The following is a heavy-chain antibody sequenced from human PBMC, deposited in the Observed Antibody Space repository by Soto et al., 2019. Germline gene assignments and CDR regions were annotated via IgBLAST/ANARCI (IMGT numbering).Heavy chain of an antibody. Sequence: SETLSLTCTVSGGSISSYYWSWIRQPPGKGLEWIGYIYYSGSTNYNPSLKSRVTISVDTSKNQFSLKLSSVTAADTAVYYCARDTLGGSGYYSTWGQGTLVTVSS. V-gene: IGHV4-59*01. CDR3: ARDTLGGSGYYST. D-gene: IGHD3-22*01. CDR1: GGSISSYY. CDR2: IYYSGST. J-gene: IGHJ5*02.